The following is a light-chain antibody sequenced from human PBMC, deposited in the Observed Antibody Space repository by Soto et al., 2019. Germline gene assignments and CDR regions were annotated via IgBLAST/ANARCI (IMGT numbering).Light chain of an antibody. Sequence: EIVMTQSPATLSVSPGERATLSCRASQSVSSNLAWYQQKPGQAPRLLIYGASTRATGIPARFSGSGSGTEFTLTISSLQCEDFAVYYCQQYNNWPQAFGGGTKVEIK. CDR2: GAS. CDR3: QQYNNWPQA. V-gene: IGKV3-15*01. CDR1: QSVSSN. J-gene: IGKJ4*01.